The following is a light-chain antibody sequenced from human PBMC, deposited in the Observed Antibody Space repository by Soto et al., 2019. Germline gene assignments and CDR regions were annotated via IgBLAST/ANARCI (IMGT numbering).Light chain of an antibody. Sequence: EIVLTQSPATLSLSPGDRATLSCRASQSVTTFLAWYQQRPGQSPRLLIYDTSNRATGIPARFTGSGSVTNFTLTISGLEHEDFAVYYCQQRDRWPPVYTFGQGTKVEIK. J-gene: IGKJ2*01. CDR2: DTS. V-gene: IGKV3-11*01. CDR1: QSVTTF. CDR3: QQRDRWPPVYT.